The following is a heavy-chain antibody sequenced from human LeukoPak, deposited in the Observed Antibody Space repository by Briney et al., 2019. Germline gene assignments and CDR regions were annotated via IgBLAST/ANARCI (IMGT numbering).Heavy chain of an antibody. CDR2: FSSGSGYI. J-gene: IGHJ4*02. V-gene: IGHV3-21*01. D-gene: IGHD2-15*01. CDR3: AREGGYCSGGGCRYFDY. CDR1: GFTFSDYS. Sequence: GGSLRLSCAASGFTFSDYSMNWVRQAPGKGLEWVSSFSSGSGYIYYADSVKGRFTISRDNAKNSLYLQMNSLRAEDTAVYYCAREGGYCSGGGCRYFDYCGQGTLVTVSS.